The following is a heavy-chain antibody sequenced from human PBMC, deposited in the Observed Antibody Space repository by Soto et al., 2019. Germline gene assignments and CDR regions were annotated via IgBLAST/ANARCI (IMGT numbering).Heavy chain of an antibody. D-gene: IGHD2-2*01. CDR1: GGTFSNYA. CDR2: IIPMFGSA. Sequence: QVQLVQSGAEVKKPGSSVKVSCKASGGTFSNYAISWVRQAPGQGLEWMGGIIPMFGSANYAQKFQGRVTITADESTSTAYMELSSLRSEDTAVYYCARGDDIVLVPTDISWFDPWGQGTLVTVSS. V-gene: IGHV1-69*12. J-gene: IGHJ5*02. CDR3: ARGDDIVLVPTDISWFDP.